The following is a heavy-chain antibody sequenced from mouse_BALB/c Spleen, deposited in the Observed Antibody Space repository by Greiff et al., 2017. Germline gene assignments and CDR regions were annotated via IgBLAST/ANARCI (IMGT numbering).Heavy chain of an antibody. V-gene: IGHV5-17*02. Sequence: EVMLVESGGGLVQPGGSRKLSCAASGFTFSSFGMHWVRQAPEKGLEWVAYISSGSSTIYYADTVKGRFTISRDNPTNTLFLQMTSLRSEDTAMYYCARSYDYDGNYYAMDYWGQGTSVTVSS. CDR2: ISSGSSTI. CDR1: GFTFSSFG. CDR3: ARSYDYDGNYYAMDY. D-gene: IGHD2-4*01. J-gene: IGHJ4*01.